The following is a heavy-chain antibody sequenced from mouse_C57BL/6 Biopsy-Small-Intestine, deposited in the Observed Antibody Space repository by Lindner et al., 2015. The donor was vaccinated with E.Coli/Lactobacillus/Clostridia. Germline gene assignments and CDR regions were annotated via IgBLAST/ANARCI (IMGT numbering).Heavy chain of an antibody. Sequence: SVKVSCKASGYIFTKYGITWVRQAPGQGLEWMGWISAHSGNTKYAQKFQGRVTMATDTSTSTAYMEVRSLRSDDTAVYYCARPAYCGGDCMGYWSDNWGQGTLVTVSS. CDR1: GYIFTKYG. CDR3: ARPAYCGGDCMGYWSDN. J-gene: IGHJ4*01. V-gene: IGHV1-84*02. CDR2: ISAHSGNT. D-gene: IGHD2-13*01.